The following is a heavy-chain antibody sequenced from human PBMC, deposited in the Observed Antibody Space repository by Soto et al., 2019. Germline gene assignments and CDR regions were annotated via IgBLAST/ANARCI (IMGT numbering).Heavy chain of an antibody. V-gene: IGHV2-5*02. D-gene: IGHD3-10*01. CDR1: GFSFSTSGVG. Sequence: QITLKESGPTLVKPTQTLTLTCTFSGFSFSTSGVGVGWIRQPPGKALEWLAFIYWDDDKRYSPYLKIRLTTTKDTSRNQVVLRMTNMDPVDTATYYCAHRDIDTSGEFDYWGQGMMVTVSS. CDR2: IYWDDDK. J-gene: IGHJ4*02. CDR3: AHRDIDTSGEFDY.